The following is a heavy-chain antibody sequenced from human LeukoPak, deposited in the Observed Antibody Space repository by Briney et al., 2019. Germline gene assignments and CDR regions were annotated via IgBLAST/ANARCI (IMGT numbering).Heavy chain of an antibody. CDR3: ASLSAAYHDAIDI. V-gene: IGHV3-21*01. Sequence: GGSLRLSCAASEFIISNYNMNWVRQAPGKGLECVSSISISNYINYADSVKGRFIISRDNAKNSLFLQMNSLRGEDTAVYYCASLSAAYHDAIDIWGQGTMVTVSS. D-gene: IGHD3-16*01. J-gene: IGHJ3*02. CDR2: ISISNYI. CDR1: EFIISNYN.